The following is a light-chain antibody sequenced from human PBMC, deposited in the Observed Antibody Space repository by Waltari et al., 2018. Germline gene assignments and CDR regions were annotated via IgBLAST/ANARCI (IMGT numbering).Light chain of an antibody. CDR3: SSKTSTSTLVL. Sequence: QSALTQPASVSGSPGQSITISCTGTTSDVAAYNLLSWYQHHPGKAPRLMISEVSNRPSGVSNRFSGSKSGYTASLTISGLQTEDEADYYCSSKTSTSTLVLFGGGTKLTVL. CDR1: TSDVAAYNL. CDR2: EVS. J-gene: IGLJ2*01. V-gene: IGLV2-14*01.